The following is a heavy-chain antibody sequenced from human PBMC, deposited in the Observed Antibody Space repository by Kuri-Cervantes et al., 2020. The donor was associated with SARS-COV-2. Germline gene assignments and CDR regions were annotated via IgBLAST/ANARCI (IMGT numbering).Heavy chain of an antibody. V-gene: IGHV4-38-2*02. J-gene: IGHJ5*02. CDR1: GYSISKGYY. CDR2: IYHSGST. D-gene: IGHD2-15*01. Sequence: LRLSSTVAGYSISKGYYWGWIRQPPGKGLEWIGSIYHSGSTYYNPFLKSQVTISVDTSKNQFSLKLSSVTAADTAVYYCARQVVVAATNWFDPWGQGTLVTVSS. CDR3: ARQVVVAATNWFDP.